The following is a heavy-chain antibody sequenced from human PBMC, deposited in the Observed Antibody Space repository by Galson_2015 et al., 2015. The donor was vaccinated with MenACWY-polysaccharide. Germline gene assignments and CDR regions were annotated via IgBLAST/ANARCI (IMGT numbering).Heavy chain of an antibody. CDR3: ARAYCDRTTCYGMGV. Sequence: SLRLSCAASGFTFSSYAIHWVRQAPGKGLEWVAVISYDGSNKYYADSLKGRFTISRDNSKNMLYLQMNSLRAEDTAVYYCARAYCDRTTCYGMGVWGQGTTVTVSS. J-gene: IGHJ6*02. V-gene: IGHV3-30-3*01. CDR2: ISYDGSNK. CDR1: GFTFSSYA. D-gene: IGHD2-2*01.